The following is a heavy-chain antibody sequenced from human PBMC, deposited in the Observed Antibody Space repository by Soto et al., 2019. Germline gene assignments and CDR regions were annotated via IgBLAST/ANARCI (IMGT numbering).Heavy chain of an antibody. V-gene: IGHV3-23*01. CDR1: GFTFSSYA. J-gene: IGHJ6*02. D-gene: IGHD3-22*01. CDR3: AKAYYDSSGYYFNYYYYYGRDV. CDR2: ISGSGGST. Sequence: GGSLRLSCAASGFTFSSYAMSWVRQAPGKGLEWVSAISGSGGSTYYADSVKGRFTISRDNSKNTLYLQMNSLRAEDTAVYYCAKAYYDSSGYYFNYYYYYGRDVWGQGTTVTVSS.